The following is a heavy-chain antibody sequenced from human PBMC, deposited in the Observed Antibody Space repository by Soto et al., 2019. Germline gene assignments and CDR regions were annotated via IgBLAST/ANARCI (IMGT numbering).Heavy chain of an antibody. CDR1: GGSISSYY. CDR2: IYYSGST. Sequence: SETLSLTCTVSGGSISSYYWSWIRQPPGKGLEWIGYIYYSGSTSYNPSLKSRVTISVDTSKNQFSLKLSSVTAADTAVYYCARRYGGNFDDWGQGTLVTVSS. CDR3: ARRYGGNFDD. J-gene: IGHJ4*02. V-gene: IGHV4-59*01. D-gene: IGHD3-16*01.